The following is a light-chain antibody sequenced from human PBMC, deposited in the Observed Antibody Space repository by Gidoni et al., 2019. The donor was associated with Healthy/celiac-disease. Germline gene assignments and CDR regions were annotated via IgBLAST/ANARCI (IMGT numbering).Light chain of an antibody. V-gene: IGKV3-15*01. CDR1: QSVSSN. CDR2: GAS. CDR3: KQYNNWPPFT. J-gene: IGKJ3*01. Sequence: EIVMTPSPATLSVSPGERATLPCRASQSVSSNLAWYQQKPGQAPRLLIYGASTRATGIPARFSGSGSGTEFTLTISSLQSEEFAVYYCKQYNNWPPFTFGPGTKVDIK.